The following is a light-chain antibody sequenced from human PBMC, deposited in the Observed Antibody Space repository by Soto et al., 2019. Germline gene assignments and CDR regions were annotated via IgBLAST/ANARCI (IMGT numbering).Light chain of an antibody. J-gene: IGKJ2*03. Sequence: EIVLTQSPATLSLSPGERATLSCRASQSVSSYLAWYQQKPGQAPRLLIYDASNRATGIPARFSGSGSGTAFTLTISSLEPEDFAVYYCQQRSNWPPYGFGQGTKLEIK. CDR1: QSVSSY. V-gene: IGKV3-11*01. CDR3: QQRSNWPPYG. CDR2: DAS.